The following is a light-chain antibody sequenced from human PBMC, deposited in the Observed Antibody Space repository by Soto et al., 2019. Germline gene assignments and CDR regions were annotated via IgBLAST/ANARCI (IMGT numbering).Light chain of an antibody. CDR1: QSVSGN. CDR2: GAS. J-gene: IGKJ5*01. CDR3: QQYNNWPPIT. Sequence: EIVMTQSPATLSVSPGERATISCRASQSVSGNLAWYQQKPGQTPRLLIYGASTKATGIPARFSGSGSGTEFTLTFSSLQSEDFAIYYCQQYNNWPPITFGQGTRLEIK. V-gene: IGKV3-15*01.